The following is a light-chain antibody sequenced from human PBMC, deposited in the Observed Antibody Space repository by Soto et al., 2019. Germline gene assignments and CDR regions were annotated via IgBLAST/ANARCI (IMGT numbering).Light chain of an antibody. CDR2: GNN. CDR1: SSNIGAPYD. V-gene: IGLV1-40*01. CDR3: QSFDSSLRGGV. J-gene: IGLJ2*01. Sequence: QSVLTQPPSVYGASRQRVTISCTGSSSNIGAPYDVHWYQQLPGTAPKLLIYGNNNRPSGVPDRFSGSKSGTSASLAITGLQAEDEADYYCQSFDSSLRGGVFGGGTKLTVL.